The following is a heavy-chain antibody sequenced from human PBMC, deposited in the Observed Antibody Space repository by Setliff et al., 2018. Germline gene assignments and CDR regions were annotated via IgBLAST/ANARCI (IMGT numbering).Heavy chain of an antibody. D-gene: IGHD1-20*01. CDR2: ISPHTGNT. CDR3: ARRAFIETITGYCFDL. Sequence: ASVKVSCKASGYNFPGYYLHWVRQAPGQGLEWMGWISPHTGNTQYAQNFQGRVTMTRDTSITTAYMELSSLRSNDTAFYYCARRAFIETITGYCFDLWGQGTQVTVPS. V-gene: IGHV1-2*02. J-gene: IGHJ4*02. CDR1: GYNFPGYY.